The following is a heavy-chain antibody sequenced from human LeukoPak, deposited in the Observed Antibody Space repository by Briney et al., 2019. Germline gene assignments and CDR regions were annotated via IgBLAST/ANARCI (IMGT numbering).Heavy chain of an antibody. Sequence: GGSLRLSCAASGFTFDDCAMHWVRQAPGKGLEWVSGISWNSGSIGYADSVKGRFTISRDNAKNSLYLQMNSLRAEDTALYYCAKASPVYYDSSGYSGSGFDYWGQGTLVTVSS. CDR3: AKASPVYYDSSGYSGSGFDY. J-gene: IGHJ4*02. D-gene: IGHD3-22*01. CDR1: GFTFDDCA. V-gene: IGHV3-9*01. CDR2: ISWNSGSI.